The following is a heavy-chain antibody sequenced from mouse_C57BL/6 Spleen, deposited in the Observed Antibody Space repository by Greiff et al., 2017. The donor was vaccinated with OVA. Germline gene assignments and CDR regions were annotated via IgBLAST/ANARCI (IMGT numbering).Heavy chain of an antibody. Sequence: VQVVESGAELVRPGASVTLSCKASGYTFTDYEMHWVKQTPVHGLEWIGAIDPETGGTAYNQKFKGKAILTADKSSSTAYMELRSLTSEDSAVYYCTRSDGYYAPFDYWGQGTTLTVSS. J-gene: IGHJ2*01. CDR2: IDPETGGT. D-gene: IGHD2-3*01. CDR1: GYTFTDYE. CDR3: TRSDGYYAPFDY. V-gene: IGHV1-15*01.